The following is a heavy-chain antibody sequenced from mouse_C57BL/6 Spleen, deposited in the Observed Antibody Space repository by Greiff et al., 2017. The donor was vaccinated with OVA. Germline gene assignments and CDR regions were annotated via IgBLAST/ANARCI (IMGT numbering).Heavy chain of an antibody. Sequence: QVQLQQPGTELVKPGASVQLSCKASGYTFTSYWMHWVMQRPGQGLEWIGNINPINGGTHHNENFKSKALLPVEQYSRTAYMQLSSLTSEDSAVYYCARGGLYYAMDYWGQGTSVTVSS. CDR2: INPINGGT. J-gene: IGHJ4*01. CDR3: ARGGLYYAMDY. CDR1: GYTFTSYW. V-gene: IGHV1-53*01.